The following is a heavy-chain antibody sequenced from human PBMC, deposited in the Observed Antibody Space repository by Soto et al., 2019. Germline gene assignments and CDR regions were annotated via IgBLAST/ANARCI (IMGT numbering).Heavy chain of an antibody. D-gene: IGHD5-18*01. Sequence: PGASLKISCKASGYTFITSYWIAWVRQMPGKGLEWMGIIFPVDSDTTYSPSFQGRVTISADKSITTAYVQWSSLKASDTAMYYCAIRGYSYGYSFSYWGQGTLVTVSS. CDR1: GYTFITSYW. CDR3: AIRGYSYGYSFSY. V-gene: IGHV5-51*01. CDR2: IFPVDSDT. J-gene: IGHJ4*02.